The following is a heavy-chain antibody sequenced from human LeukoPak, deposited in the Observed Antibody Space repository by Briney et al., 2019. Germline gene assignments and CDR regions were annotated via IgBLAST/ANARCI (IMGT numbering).Heavy chain of an antibody. J-gene: IGHJ4*02. Sequence: ASVKVSCKASGYTFTGYYMHWVRQAPGQGLEWMGRINPNSGGTNYAQKFQSRVTMTRDTSISTAYMELSRLRSDDTAVYYCARDFRRTTVTPTFGYWGQGTLVTVSS. CDR3: ARDFRRTTVTPTFGY. CDR1: GYTFTGYY. V-gene: IGHV1-2*06. D-gene: IGHD4-17*01. CDR2: INPNSGGT.